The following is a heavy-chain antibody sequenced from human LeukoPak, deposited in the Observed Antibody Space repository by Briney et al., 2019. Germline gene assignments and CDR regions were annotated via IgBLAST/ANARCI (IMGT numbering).Heavy chain of an antibody. V-gene: IGHV4-59*01. D-gene: IGHD3-22*01. CDR3: ARSDSSGYSLMEH. CDR1: GGSISSYY. J-gene: IGHJ1*01. Sequence: PSETLSLTCTVSGGSISSYYWSWLRQPPGKGLEWIGYIYYSGSTNYNPSLKSRVTISVDTSKNQFSLKLRSVTAADTAVYYCARSDSSGYSLMEHWGQGTLVTVSS. CDR2: IYYSGST.